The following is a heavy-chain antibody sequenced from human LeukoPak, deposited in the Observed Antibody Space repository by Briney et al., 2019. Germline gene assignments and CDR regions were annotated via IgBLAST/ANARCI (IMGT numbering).Heavy chain of an antibody. CDR2: INAGGGIT. Sequence: PGGSLRLSCEGSRFSFANYAMSWVRQTPGKGLDWISAINAGGGITYYADSVKGRFTISRDNSKSTLYLQMDSLRVEDSAVYYCARDVTARPRWFDPWGQGTLVSVSS. V-gene: IGHV3-23*01. D-gene: IGHD6-6*01. CDR1: RFSFANYA. J-gene: IGHJ5*02. CDR3: ARDVTARPRWFDP.